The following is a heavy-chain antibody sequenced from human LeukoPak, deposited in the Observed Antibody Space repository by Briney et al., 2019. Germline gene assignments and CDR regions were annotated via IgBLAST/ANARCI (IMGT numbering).Heavy chain of an antibody. J-gene: IGHJ5*02. CDR1: GYTLTELS. V-gene: IGHV1-24*01. CDR2: FDPEDGET. CDR3: ATAPHSRNWFDP. Sequence: ASVKVSCKVSGYTLTELSMHWVRQAPGKGLEWMGGFDPEDGETIYAQKFQGRVTMTEDTSTDTAYMELSSLRSEDTAVYYCATAPHSRNWFDPWGQGALVTVSS.